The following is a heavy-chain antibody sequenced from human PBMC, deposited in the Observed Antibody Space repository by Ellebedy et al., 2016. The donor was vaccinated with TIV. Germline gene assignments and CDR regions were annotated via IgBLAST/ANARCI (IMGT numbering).Heavy chain of an antibody. D-gene: IGHD4-17*01. CDR3: ASRPNGDFHFLDY. CDR1: GFTVSSNY. Sequence: PGGSLRLSCAASGFTVSSNYMSWVRQAPGKGLEWVSVIYSGGSTYYADSVKGRFTISRDNSKNTLYLQMNSLRAEDTAVYYCASRPNGDFHFLDYWGQGTLVTVSS. V-gene: IGHV3-53*01. CDR2: IYSGGST. J-gene: IGHJ4*02.